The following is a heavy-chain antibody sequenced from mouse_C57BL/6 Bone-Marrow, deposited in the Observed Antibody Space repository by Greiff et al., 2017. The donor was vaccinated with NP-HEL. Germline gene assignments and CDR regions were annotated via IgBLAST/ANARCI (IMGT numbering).Heavy chain of an antibody. J-gene: IGHJ3*01. CDR2: IYPGSGNT. CDR1: GYSFTSYY. D-gene: IGHD1-1*01. Sequence: QVQLQQSGPELVKPGASVKISCKASGYSFTSYYIHWVKQRPGQGHEWIGWIYPGSGNTKYNEKFKGKATLTADTSSSTAYMQLSSLTSEDSAVYYCAEDYYGSGGWFAYWGQGTLVTVSA. V-gene: IGHV1-66*01. CDR3: AEDYYGSGGWFAY.